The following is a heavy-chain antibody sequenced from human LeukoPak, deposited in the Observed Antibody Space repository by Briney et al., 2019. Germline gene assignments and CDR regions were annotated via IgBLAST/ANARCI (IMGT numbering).Heavy chain of an antibody. J-gene: IGHJ4*02. CDR3: ARAASYIAVADLDY. CDR1: GGSISSSNW. CDR2: IYHSGST. V-gene: IGHV4-4*02. D-gene: IGHD6-19*01. Sequence: PSETLSLTCAVSGGSISSSNWWSWVRQPPGKGLEWIGEIYHSGSTNYNPSLESRVTISVDKSKNQFSLKLSSVTAADTAVYYCARAASYIAVADLDYWGQGTLVTVSS.